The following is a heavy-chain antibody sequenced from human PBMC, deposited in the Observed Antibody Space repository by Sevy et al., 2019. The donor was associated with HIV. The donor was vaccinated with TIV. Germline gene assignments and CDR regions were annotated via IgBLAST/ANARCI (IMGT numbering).Heavy chain of an antibody. D-gene: IGHD2-8*01. Sequence: GGSLRLSCAASGFAFREYSMSWVRQAPGKGLEWVATLSFGGGKINYADSVKGRFTISRDNSKNSFYLQMDNLRVEDTALYYCAREGCSRPHDYWGQGTRVTVSS. J-gene: IGHJ4*02. CDR3: AREGCSRPHDY. CDR1: GFAFREYS. CDR2: LSFGGGKI. V-gene: IGHV3-23*01.